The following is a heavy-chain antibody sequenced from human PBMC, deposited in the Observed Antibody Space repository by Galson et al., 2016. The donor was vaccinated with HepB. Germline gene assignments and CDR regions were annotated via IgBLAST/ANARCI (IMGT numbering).Heavy chain of an antibody. CDR3: TRSSSDTWYAADY. D-gene: IGHD6-13*01. CDR2: VYYSGST. J-gene: IGHJ4*02. Sequence: IGYVYYSGSTNYNPSLKSRVTISVDTSKNQFSLRLNSVTAADTALYYCTRSSSDTWYAADYWGQGTLVTVSS. V-gene: IGHV4-59*01.